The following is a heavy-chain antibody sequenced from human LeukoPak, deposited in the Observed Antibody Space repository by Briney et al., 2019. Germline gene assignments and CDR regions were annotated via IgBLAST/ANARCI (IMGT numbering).Heavy chain of an antibody. CDR2: IRYDGSNK. D-gene: IGHD2-15*01. CDR1: GFTFSSYG. Sequence: QPGGSLRLSCAASGFTFSSYGMHWVRLAPGKGLEWVAFIRYDGSNKYYADSVKGRFTISRDNSRNTLYLQMNSLRAEDTAVYYCAKEYCRGGSCLNYWGQGTLVTVSS. V-gene: IGHV3-30*02. CDR3: AKEYCRGGSCLNY. J-gene: IGHJ4*02.